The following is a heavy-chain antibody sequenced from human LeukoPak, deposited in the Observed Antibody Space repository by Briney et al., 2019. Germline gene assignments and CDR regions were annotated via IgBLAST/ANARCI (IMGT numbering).Heavy chain of an antibody. D-gene: IGHD3-16*01. Sequence: SETLSLTCAVSGGSISSYYWSWIRQPPGKGLEWIGYIYYSGSTNYNPSLKSRVTISVDTSKNQFSLKLSSVTAADTAVYYCARGLSGGAFDYWGQGTLVTVSS. J-gene: IGHJ4*02. CDR3: ARGLSGGAFDY. CDR1: GGSISSYY. V-gene: IGHV4-59*01. CDR2: IYYSGST.